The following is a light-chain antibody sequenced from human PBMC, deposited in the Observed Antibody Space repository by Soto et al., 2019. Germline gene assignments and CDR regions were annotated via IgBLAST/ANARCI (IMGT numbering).Light chain of an antibody. CDR2: AAS. Sequence: IHLTQSPSSLSASVGDRFTITFRASQDIAIYLHWFQQKPGKAPNLLIYAASSLQSGVPSRFSGSGSGTDFTLTISSLQPEDFGTYYCQQTYSNFVSFGGGTKVDIK. CDR1: QDIAIY. J-gene: IGKJ4*01. V-gene: IGKV1-39*01. CDR3: QQTYSNFVS.